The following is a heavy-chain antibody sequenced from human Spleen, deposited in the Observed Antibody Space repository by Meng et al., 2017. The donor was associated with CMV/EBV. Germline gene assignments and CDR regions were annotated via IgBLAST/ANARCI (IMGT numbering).Heavy chain of an antibody. V-gene: IGHV3-11*01. CDR3: GRGRYVSGWYDY. D-gene: IGHD6-19*01. CDR2: ITNSGNTI. CDR1: GFTFSDYY. J-gene: IGHJ4*02. Sequence: GGSLRLSCAASGFTFSDYYMSWIRQAPGKGLEWVSYITNSGNTISYGESVKGRFTISRDNAKNSLYLQMNSLRAEDTAVYYCGRGRYVSGWYDYWGPGTLVTVSS.